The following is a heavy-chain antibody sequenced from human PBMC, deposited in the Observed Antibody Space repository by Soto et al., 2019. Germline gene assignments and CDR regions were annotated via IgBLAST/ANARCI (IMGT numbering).Heavy chain of an antibody. J-gene: IGHJ6*02. D-gene: IGHD1-26*01. CDR1: GGSISTGDYY. CDR2: VYDGGNT. CDR3: ARAVGYYYYAMDV. V-gene: IGHV4-30-4*01. Sequence: SETLSLTCTVSGGSISTGDYYWSWIRQPPGKGLEWIGFVYDGGNTDYNPSLKSRLSMSLDTSKNQFSLRLSSVTAADTAVYYCARAVGYYYYAMDVWGQGTPVTVSS.